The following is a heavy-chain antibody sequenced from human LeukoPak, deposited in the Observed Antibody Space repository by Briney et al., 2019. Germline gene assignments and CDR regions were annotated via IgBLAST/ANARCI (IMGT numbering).Heavy chain of an antibody. Sequence: GGSLRLSCAASGFTFSSYSMNWVRQAPGKGLEWVSYISSSSSTIYYADSVKGRFTISRDNAKNSLYLQMNSLRAEGTAVYYCARGSSGRQQLRDYWGQGTLVTVSS. CDR1: GFTFSSYS. CDR3: ARGSSGRQQLRDY. V-gene: IGHV3-48*01. J-gene: IGHJ4*02. CDR2: ISSSSSTI. D-gene: IGHD6-13*01.